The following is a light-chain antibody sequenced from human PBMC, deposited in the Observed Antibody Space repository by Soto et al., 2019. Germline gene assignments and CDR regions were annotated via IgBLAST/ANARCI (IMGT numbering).Light chain of an antibody. V-gene: IGKV1-16*02. J-gene: IGKJ4*01. CDR1: QGIKNY. CDR3: QQYHSYPLS. CDR2: AAS. Sequence: DIPMTQSPSSLSSSVGDTVTLTCRASQGIKNYLAWFQQKPGKAPTSLIFAASSWQSGVTSKFIGTGSGTDFTLTISSLQAEDVATYFCQQYHSYPLSFGGGTKVEIK.